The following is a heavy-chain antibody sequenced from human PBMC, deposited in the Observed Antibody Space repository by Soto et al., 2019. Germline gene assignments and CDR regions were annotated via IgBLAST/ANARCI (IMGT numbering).Heavy chain of an antibody. CDR3: ARRYGSCFDY. CDR2: IDYSGST. D-gene: IGHD5-18*01. CDR1: GGSISSYY. V-gene: IGHV4-59*08. J-gene: IGHJ4*02. Sequence: QVQLQESGPGLVKPSETLSLTCTVSGGSISSYYWSWIRQPPGKGLEWIGYIDYSGSTNYNPSLTSRVTTSLDTSKNQVSLKLSSVTAADTAVHYCARRYGSCFDYWGQGTLVTVSS.